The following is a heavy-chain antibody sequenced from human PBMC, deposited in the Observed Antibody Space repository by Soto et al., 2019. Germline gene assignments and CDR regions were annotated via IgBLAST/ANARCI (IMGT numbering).Heavy chain of an antibody. D-gene: IGHD2-15*01. J-gene: IGHJ4*02. V-gene: IGHV3-48*02. CDR2: ITGSSSAI. CDR3: ARGYCNGGSCYPGIY. Sequence: EVHLVESGGGSVQPGGSLRLSCAASGFTFNSYSMHWVRQAPGKGLEWGSYITGSSSAIYYADSVKGRFTISRDNAKNSLSLQMNSLGDEDTAVYYCARGYCNGGSCYPGIYWGQGTLVSVSS. CDR1: GFTFNSYS.